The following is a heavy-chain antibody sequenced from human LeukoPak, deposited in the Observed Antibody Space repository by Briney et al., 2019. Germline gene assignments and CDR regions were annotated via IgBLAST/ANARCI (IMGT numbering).Heavy chain of an antibody. CDR3: ARDVDYGDYPAYYFDY. Sequence: ASVKVSCKASGYTFTDYYIHWVRQAPGQGLEWMGWMNPDSGGTNYAQKFKGRVTITRDTSASTAYVELSSLRSEDMAVYYCARDVDYGDYPAYYFDYWGQGTLVTVSS. J-gene: IGHJ4*02. V-gene: IGHV1-2*02. CDR1: GYTFTDYY. CDR2: MNPDSGGT. D-gene: IGHD4-17*01.